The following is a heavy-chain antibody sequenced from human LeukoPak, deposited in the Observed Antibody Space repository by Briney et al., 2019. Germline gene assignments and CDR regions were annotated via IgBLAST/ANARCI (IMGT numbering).Heavy chain of an antibody. CDR2: IIPIFGTA. Sequence: SVKVSCKASGGTFSSYAITWVRQAPGQGLEWMGRIIPIFGTANYAQKFQGRVTITTDESTSTAYMELSTLRSDDTAVYYCATDLGYCSSTSCPMDYWGQGTLVTVSS. CDR1: GGTFSSYA. V-gene: IGHV1-69*05. J-gene: IGHJ4*02. D-gene: IGHD2-2*01. CDR3: ATDLGYCSSTSCPMDY.